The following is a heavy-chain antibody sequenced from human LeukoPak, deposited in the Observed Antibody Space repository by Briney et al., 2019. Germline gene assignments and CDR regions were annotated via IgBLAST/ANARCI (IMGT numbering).Heavy chain of an antibody. CDR2: ISSRSSTI. CDR1: GFTFSTHD. J-gene: IGHJ4*02. Sequence: GGSLRLSCAASGFTFSTHDLNWVRQAPGKGLEWVSFISSRSSTIYYADSVKGRFTISRDNAKNSLYLQMNSLRAEDTALYYCASRSGGDYPYFDYWGQGTLVTVSS. CDR3: ASRSGGDYPYFDY. D-gene: IGHD4-17*01. V-gene: IGHV3-48*04.